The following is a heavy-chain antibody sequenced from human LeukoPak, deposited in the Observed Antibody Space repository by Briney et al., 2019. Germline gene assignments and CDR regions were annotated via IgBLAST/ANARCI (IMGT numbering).Heavy chain of an antibody. D-gene: IGHD1-26*01. Sequence: PGGSLRLSCAASGFTFSSYAMSWVRQAPGKGLEWVSAISGSGGSTYYADSVKGRFTISRDNSKNTLYLQMNSLRAEDTAVYHCAKASGSYFERSYFDYWGQGTLVTVSS. V-gene: IGHV3-23*01. CDR1: GFTFSSYA. CDR3: AKASGSYFERSYFDY. J-gene: IGHJ4*02. CDR2: ISGSGGST.